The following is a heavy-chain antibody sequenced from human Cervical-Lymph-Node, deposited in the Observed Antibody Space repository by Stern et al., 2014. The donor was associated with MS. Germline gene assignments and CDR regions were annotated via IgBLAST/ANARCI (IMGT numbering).Heavy chain of an antibody. CDR2: ISYDGDNK. V-gene: IGHV3-30-3*01. D-gene: IGHD6-6*01. Sequence: VQLVESGGGVVQPGRSLRLSCAASGFTFDSYAMHWVRPTPGKGLEWVAVISYDGDNKYYADSVKGRFTISRDHSTNTLSLLINSLRPEDTAVYYCARERLSSSSRLFDYWGQGALVTVTS. CDR1: GFTFDSYA. J-gene: IGHJ4*02. CDR3: ARERLSSSSRLFDY.